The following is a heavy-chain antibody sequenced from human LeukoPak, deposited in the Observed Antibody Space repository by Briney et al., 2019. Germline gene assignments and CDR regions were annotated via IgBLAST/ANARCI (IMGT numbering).Heavy chain of an antibody. V-gene: IGHV4-34*01. CDR2: INHSGST. CDR1: GGSFSGYY. CDR3: ARGRVTTGLRYYYGMDV. Sequence: PSETLSLTCAVYGGSFSGYYWSWIRQPPGKGLEWIGEINHSGSTNYNPSLKSRVTISVDTSKNQFSLKLSSVTAADTAVYYCARGRVTTGLRYYYGMDVWGQGTTVTVSS. J-gene: IGHJ6*02. D-gene: IGHD4-17*01.